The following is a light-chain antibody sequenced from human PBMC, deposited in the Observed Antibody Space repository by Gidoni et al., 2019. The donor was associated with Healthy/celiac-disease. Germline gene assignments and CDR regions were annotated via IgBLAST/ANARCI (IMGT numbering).Light chain of an antibody. CDR3: MQALQTQWT. CDR2: LGS. Sequence: DIVMTQSPLSLPVTPGEPASISCRSSQSLLHSNGYNYLDWYLQKPGQSPQLLIYLGSNRASGVPDRFIGSGSGTDFTLKISRVEAEDVGVYYCMQALQTQWTFGQGTKVEIK. V-gene: IGKV2-28*01. CDR1: QSLLHSNGYNY. J-gene: IGKJ1*01.